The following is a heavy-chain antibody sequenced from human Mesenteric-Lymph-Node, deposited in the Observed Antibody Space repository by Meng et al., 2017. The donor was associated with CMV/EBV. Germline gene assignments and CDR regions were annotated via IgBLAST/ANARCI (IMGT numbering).Heavy chain of an antibody. V-gene: IGHV3-30*02. J-gene: IGHJ4*02. CDR1: GFTFDDYA. CDR2: TRYNGSKK. Sequence: GGSLRLSCAASGFTFDDYAMHWVRQAPGKGLEWVAFTRYNGSKKDYVDFVKGRFTISRDKSKNTLYLQMNSLRAEDTAVYYCAKGCSSSSRGYWGQGTLVTVSS. CDR3: AKGCSSSSRGY. D-gene: IGHD2-2*01.